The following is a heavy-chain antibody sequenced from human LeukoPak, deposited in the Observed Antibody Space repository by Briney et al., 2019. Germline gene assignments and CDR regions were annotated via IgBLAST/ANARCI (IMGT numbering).Heavy chain of an antibody. Sequence: SETLPLTCTVSGGSISSYYWSWIRQPPGKGLEWIGYIHYSGTTNYNPSLKSRVTISVDTSKNQFTLKLSSVTAADTAVYYCARTAAGGAFDYWGQGTLVTVSS. CDR3: ARTAAGGAFDY. J-gene: IGHJ4*02. V-gene: IGHV4-59*01. CDR2: IHYSGTT. D-gene: IGHD6-13*01. CDR1: GGSISSYY.